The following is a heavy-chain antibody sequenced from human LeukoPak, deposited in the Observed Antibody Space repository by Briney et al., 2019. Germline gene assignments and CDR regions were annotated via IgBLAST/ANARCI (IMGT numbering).Heavy chain of an antibody. CDR1: GGSFSGYY. D-gene: IGHD2-2*01. J-gene: IGHJ4*02. Sequence: SETLSLTCAVYGGSFSGYYWSWIRQPPGKGLEWIGEINHSGSTNYNPSLKSRVTISVDTSKNQFSLKLSSVTAADTAVYYCARDGHQNYYFDYWGQGTLVTVSS. CDR3: ARDGHQNYYFDY. V-gene: IGHV4-34*01. CDR2: INHSGST.